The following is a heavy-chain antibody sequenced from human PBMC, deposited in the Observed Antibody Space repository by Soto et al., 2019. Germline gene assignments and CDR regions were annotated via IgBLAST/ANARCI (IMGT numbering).Heavy chain of an antibody. J-gene: IGHJ4*02. CDR3: AKDQFGITMVRGVIVPPRSAFDY. CDR2: ISGSGGST. V-gene: IGHV3-23*01. D-gene: IGHD3-10*01. CDR1: GFTFSSYA. Sequence: GGSLRLSCAASGFTFSSYAMSWVRQAPGKGLEWVSAISGSGGSTYYADSVKGRFTISRANSKNRLYLQMNSLRAEDTAVYYCAKDQFGITMVRGVIVPPRSAFDYWGQGTLVTVSS.